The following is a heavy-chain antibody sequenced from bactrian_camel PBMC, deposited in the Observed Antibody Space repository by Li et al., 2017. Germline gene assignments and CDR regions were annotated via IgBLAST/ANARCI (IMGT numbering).Heavy chain of an antibody. Sequence: HVQLVESGGGSVQAGGSLRLSCAASGVSYSSFCMGWFRQAPGKEREAVATHDSSGSTTYADSVKGRFTISRDNDKGGVFLQMDSLEPEDTAMYYCAADRLLGSSWSQGAFLYWGQGTQVTVS. CDR2: HDSSGST. V-gene: IGHV3S53*01. J-gene: IGHJ4*01. D-gene: IGHD6*01. CDR1: GVSYSSFC. CDR3: AADRLLGSSWSQGAFLY.